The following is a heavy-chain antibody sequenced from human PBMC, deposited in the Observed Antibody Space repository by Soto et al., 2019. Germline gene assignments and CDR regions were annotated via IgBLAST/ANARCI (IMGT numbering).Heavy chain of an antibody. CDR3: AKEPVGPDWYFDL. Sequence: DVQLLESGGGLVQPGGSLRLSCAASGFTFRSYAMSCVRQAPGKGLEWVSGISGSGISTHYADSVKGRFTVSRDNSENTLYLQMNSLRAEDTAVYNCAKEPVGPDWYFDLWGRGTLVTVSS. V-gene: IGHV3-23*01. J-gene: IGHJ2*01. CDR2: ISGSGIST. CDR1: GFTFRSYA.